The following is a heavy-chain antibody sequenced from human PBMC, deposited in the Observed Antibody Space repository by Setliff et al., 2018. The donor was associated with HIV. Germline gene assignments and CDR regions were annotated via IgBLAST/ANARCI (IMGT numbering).Heavy chain of an antibody. Sequence: SETLSLTCAVYGGSFSGYFWSWIRQPPQKSLEWIGEINHSGDTNYNPSLKSRVTISVDTSKNQFSLKLSSVTAADTAVYYCARVGDFCDSSGYYSVLDAFDIWGRGTMVTVSS. CDR3: ARVGDFCDSSGYYSVLDAFDI. V-gene: IGHV4-34*01. CDR1: GGSFSGYF. CDR2: INHSGDT. D-gene: IGHD3-22*01. J-gene: IGHJ3*02.